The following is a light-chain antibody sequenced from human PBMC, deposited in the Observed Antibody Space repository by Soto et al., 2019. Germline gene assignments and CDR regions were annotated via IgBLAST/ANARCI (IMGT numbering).Light chain of an antibody. Sequence: QSALTQPASVSGSPGQSITISCTGTSSDVGGYDYVSWYQHHPGEAPKLMIYDVSNRPSGVSTRFSGSKSGNTASLTISGLQAEDEADYYCSSHTSTSTPPYVFGTGTKVTVL. CDR3: SSHTSTSTPPYV. J-gene: IGLJ1*01. CDR1: SSDVGGYDY. V-gene: IGLV2-14*03. CDR2: DVS.